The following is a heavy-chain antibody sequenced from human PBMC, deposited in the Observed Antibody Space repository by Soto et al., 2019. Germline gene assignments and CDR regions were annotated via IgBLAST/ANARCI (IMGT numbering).Heavy chain of an antibody. CDR2: VIPLFDTA. CDR3: ATGGHNDGYNFYHGMDV. CDR1: GGIFTNNA. Sequence: QVQVVQSGAEVKKPGSSVKVSCKVSGGIFTNNAISWVRQAPGQGLEWLGGVIPLFDTAYYAQIFRGRLRIAADGATTPAYMELSGLTSADTAAYFCATGGHNDGYNFYHGMDVWGQGTTVTVS. D-gene: IGHD5-18*01. J-gene: IGHJ6*02. V-gene: IGHV1-69*01.